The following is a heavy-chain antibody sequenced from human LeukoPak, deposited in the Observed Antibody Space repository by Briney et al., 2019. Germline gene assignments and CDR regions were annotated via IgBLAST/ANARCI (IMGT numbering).Heavy chain of an antibody. J-gene: IGHJ3*02. CDR3: ARDSHKFDSSGYYPDAFDI. CDR1: GFTFSSYE. CDR2: ISSSAGTM. Sequence: PGGSLRLSCAASGFTFSSYEMNWVRQAPGKGLEWVSYISSSAGTMYYADSVKGRFTISRDNAKKSLYLQMHSLRAEDTAVYYCARDSHKFDSSGYYPDAFDIWGQGTMVTVSS. D-gene: IGHD3-22*01. V-gene: IGHV3-48*03.